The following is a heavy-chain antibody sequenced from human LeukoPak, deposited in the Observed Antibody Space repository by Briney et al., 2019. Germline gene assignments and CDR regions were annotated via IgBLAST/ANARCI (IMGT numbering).Heavy chain of an antibody. CDR2: IYYSGST. CDR1: GGSISSYY. D-gene: IGHD3-22*01. CDR3: ASNTADYYDSSGANAFDI. J-gene: IGHJ3*02. Sequence: KPSETLSLTCTVSGGSISSYYWSWIRQPPGKGLEWIGYIYYSGSTNYNPSLKSRVTISVDTSKNQFSLKLSSVTAADTAVYYCASNTADYYDSSGANAFDIWGQGTMVTVSS. V-gene: IGHV4-59*01.